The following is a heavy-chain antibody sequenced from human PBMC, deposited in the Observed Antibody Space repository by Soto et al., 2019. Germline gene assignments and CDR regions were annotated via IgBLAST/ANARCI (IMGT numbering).Heavy chain of an antibody. V-gene: IGHV1-69*01. J-gene: IGHJ4*02. D-gene: IGHD2-2*01. CDR3: ARTRQRRPVCYVDY. CDR1: GGPFNTFG. Sequence: QVQLMQSGAEVTKPGSSVKVSCKASGGPFNTFGISWVRQAPGQGLEWMGGIIPKYGTTNYARRFQGRVTITADESTTTAYLELSSLRHDDTAIYYCARTRQRRPVCYVDYWGQGTPISVTS. CDR2: IIPKYGTT.